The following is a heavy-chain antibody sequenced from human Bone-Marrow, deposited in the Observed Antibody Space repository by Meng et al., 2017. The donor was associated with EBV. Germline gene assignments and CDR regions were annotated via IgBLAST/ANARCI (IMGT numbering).Heavy chain of an antibody. Sequence: QVQLQQSGPGLVKPSQPLSLTCAISGDSVSSNSAAWNVIRQSPSSGLEWLGRTYCRSESYNNYAVSVKSRIIINPDTSKNQVFLQLNSATPEDTAVYSCVRDRGYWDWFDPWGQGTLVTVSS. CDR1: GDSVSSNSAA. V-gene: IGHV6-1*01. D-gene: IGHD3-22*01. CDR3: VRDRGYWDWFDP. CDR2: TYCRSESYN. J-gene: IGHJ5*02.